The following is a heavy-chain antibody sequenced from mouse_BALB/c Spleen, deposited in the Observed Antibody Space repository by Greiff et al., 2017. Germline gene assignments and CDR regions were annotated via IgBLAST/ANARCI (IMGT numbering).Heavy chain of an antibody. V-gene: IGHV1S81*02. CDR3: ARAGTAY. J-gene: IGHJ3*01. CDR1: GYTFTSYW. CDR2: INPSNGRT. Sequence: QVHVKQPGAELVKPGASVKLSCKASGYTFTSYWMHWVKQRPGQGLEWIGEINPSNGRTNYNEKFKSKATLTVDKSSSTAYMQLSSLTSEDSAVYYCARAGTAYWGQGTLVTVSA. D-gene: IGHD4-1*01.